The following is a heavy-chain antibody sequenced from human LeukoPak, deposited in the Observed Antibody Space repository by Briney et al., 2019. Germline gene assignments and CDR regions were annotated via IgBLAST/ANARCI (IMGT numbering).Heavy chain of an antibody. CDR2: ITPFNGNT. Sequence: SVKVSCKASGYTFTYRYLHWVRQAPGQALEWMGWITPFNGNTNYAQKFQDRVTITRDRSMSTAYMELSSLRSDDTAVYYCARSLPYYYYGMDVWGQGTTVTVSS. CDR3: ARSLPYYYYGMDV. V-gene: IGHV1-45*02. J-gene: IGHJ6*02. CDR1: GYTFTYRY.